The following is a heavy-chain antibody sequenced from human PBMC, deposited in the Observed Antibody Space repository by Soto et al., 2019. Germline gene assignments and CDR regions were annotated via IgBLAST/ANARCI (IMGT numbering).Heavy chain of an antibody. Sequence: QVQLVQSGAEVKKPGASVKVSCKASGYTFTSYGISWVRQAPGQGLEWMGWISAYNGNTKYAQKLQGRVSMTTATSTSTAYRELRSLRSDDTAVYYCARDLAVGLVDYWGQGTLVTVSS. J-gene: IGHJ4*02. CDR1: GYTFTSYG. D-gene: IGHD6-19*01. CDR3: ARDLAVGLVDY. CDR2: ISAYNGNT. V-gene: IGHV1-18*01.